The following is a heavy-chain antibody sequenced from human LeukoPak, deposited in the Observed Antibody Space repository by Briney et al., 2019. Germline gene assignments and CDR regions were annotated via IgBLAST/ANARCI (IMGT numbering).Heavy chain of an antibody. D-gene: IGHD3/OR15-3a*01. CDR2: INSDESST. Sequence: GGSLRLSCAASGFTFSSYWMHWVRQAPGKGLVWVSRINSDESSTTYADSVKGRLTISRDNAKNTLYLQMNSLRAEDTAVYYCTSVWTGYFDYWGQGILVTVSS. V-gene: IGHV3-74*01. CDR3: TSVWTGYFDY. J-gene: IGHJ4*02. CDR1: GFTFSSYW.